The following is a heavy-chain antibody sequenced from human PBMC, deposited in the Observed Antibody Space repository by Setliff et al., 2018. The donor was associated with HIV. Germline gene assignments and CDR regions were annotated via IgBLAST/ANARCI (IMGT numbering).Heavy chain of an antibody. CDR2: IIPILGTA. CDR1: GGTFSSYA. V-gene: IGHV1-69*13. D-gene: IGHD1-26*01. CDR3: ARDRASGSYFFGAFDI. Sequence: GASVKVSCKASGGTFSSYAISWVRQAPGQGLEWMGGIIPILGTANYAQKFQGRVTITADESTSTACMELSSLRSEDTAVYYCARDRASGSYFFGAFDIWGQGTMVTVSS. J-gene: IGHJ3*02.